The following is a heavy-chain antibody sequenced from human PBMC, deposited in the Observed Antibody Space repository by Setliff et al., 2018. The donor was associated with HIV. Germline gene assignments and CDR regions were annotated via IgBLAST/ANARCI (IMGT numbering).Heavy chain of an antibody. CDR3: VREGAGPTDDAFDI. D-gene: IGHD4-17*01. J-gene: IGHJ3*02. Sequence: PGESLKISCKGSGYYFTTFWIAWVRQMPGKGLEWMGFIYPGDSHTTYSPSFQGRVTMTRDTSLSPAYMELSRLRSDDTAVYYCVREGAGPTDDAFDIWGQGTMVTVSS. CDR1: GYYFTTFW. V-gene: IGHV5-51*01. CDR2: IYPGDSHT.